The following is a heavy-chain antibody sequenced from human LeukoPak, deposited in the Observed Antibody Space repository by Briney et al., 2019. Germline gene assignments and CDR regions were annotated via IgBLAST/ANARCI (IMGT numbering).Heavy chain of an antibody. CDR2: INPSGGST. CDR3: ASGDYYDSSGYYGNEYFQH. D-gene: IGHD3-22*01. V-gene: IGHV1-46*01. CDR1: GYTCTSYY. Sequence: ASVKVSCKASGYTCTSYYMHWVRQAPGQGLEWMGIINPSGGSTSYAQKFQGRVTMTRDTSTSTVYMELSSLRSEDTAVYYCASGDYYDSSGYYGNEYFQHWGQGTLVTVSS. J-gene: IGHJ1*01.